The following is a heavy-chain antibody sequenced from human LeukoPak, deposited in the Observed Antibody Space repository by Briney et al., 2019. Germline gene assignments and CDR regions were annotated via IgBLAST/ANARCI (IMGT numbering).Heavy chain of an antibody. CDR2: IYTSGST. Sequence: KPSETLSLTCTVSGGSFSNYYWSWIRQPPGKGLEWIGRIYTSGSTKYNPSVKSRVTMSVDTSNNQFSLKLTAVAAAVTAVYYCARKPPQYYGRDVWGEGTTVTVSS. CDR1: GGSFSNYY. J-gene: IGHJ6*04. D-gene: IGHD1-14*01. V-gene: IGHV4-4*07. CDR3: ARKPPQYYGRDV.